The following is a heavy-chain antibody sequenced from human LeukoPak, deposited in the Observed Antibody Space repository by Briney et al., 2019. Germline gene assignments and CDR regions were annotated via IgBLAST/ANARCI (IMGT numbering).Heavy chain of an antibody. CDR2: INSDGSST. CDR3: ARRWELPLAP. D-gene: IGHD1-26*01. CDR1: GFTFSSYW. V-gene: IGHV3-74*01. Sequence: GGSLRLSCAASGFTFSSYWMHWVRQAPGEGLVWVSRINSDGSSTSYADSVKGRFTISRDNAKNTLYLQMNSLRAEDTAVYYCARRWELPLAPWGQGTLVTVSS. J-gene: IGHJ4*02.